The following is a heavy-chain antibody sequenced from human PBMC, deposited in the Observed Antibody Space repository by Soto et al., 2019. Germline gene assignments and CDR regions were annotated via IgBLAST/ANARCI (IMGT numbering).Heavy chain of an antibody. D-gene: IGHD3-3*01. CDR3: ARKQAGFFYGIDY. J-gene: IGHJ4*02. V-gene: IGHV4-31*03. CDR1: GGSINSGGYY. CDR2: IADFGYT. Sequence: SETLSLTCTVSGGSINSGGYYWTWLRQHPGKGLEWLGYIADFGYTFYNPSLQSRVILSMDTSKSQFSLKLSSATAADTAVYFCARKQAGFFYGIDYWGQGTLITVSS.